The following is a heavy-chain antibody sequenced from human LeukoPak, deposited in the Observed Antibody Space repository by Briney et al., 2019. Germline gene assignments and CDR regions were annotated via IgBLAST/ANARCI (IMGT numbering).Heavy chain of an antibody. CDR1: GFTFSDYY. V-gene: IGHV3-11*05. J-gene: IGHJ4*02. D-gene: IGHD5-24*01. CDR3: AREDKATIYD. CDR2: ISSSSSYA. Sequence: TGGSLRLSCAASGFTFSDYYMSWIRQAPGKGLEWVSYISSSSSYANYADSVKGRFTISRDNAKNSLYLQMNSQRAEDTAVYYCAREDKATIYDWGQGTLVTVSS.